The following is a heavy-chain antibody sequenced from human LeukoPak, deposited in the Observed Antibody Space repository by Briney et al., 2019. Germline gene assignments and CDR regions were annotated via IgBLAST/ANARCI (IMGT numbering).Heavy chain of an antibody. Sequence: GGTLRLSCEASGFTFSNYAMSWVRQAPGKGLEWVSYISSSSSTIYYADSVKGRFTISRDNAKNSLYLQMNSLRAEDTAVYYCAKAFYYYYMDVWGKGTTVTVSS. J-gene: IGHJ6*03. CDR3: AKAFYYYYMDV. CDR1: GFTFSNYA. CDR2: ISSSSSTI. V-gene: IGHV3-48*04.